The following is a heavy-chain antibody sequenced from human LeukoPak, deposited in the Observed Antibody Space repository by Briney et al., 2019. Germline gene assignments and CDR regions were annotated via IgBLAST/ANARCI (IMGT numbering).Heavy chain of an antibody. CDR3: AKAGTGGTLVDY. CDR1: GFTFSSYA. Sequence: PGGSLRLSCAASGFTFSSYAMSWVRQAPGKGLVWVSAISGSGGSTYYADSVKGRFTISRDNSKNTLYLQMNSLRAEDTAVYYYAKAGTGGTLVDYWGQGTLVTVSS. D-gene: IGHD7-27*01. CDR2: ISGSGGST. V-gene: IGHV3-23*01. J-gene: IGHJ4*02.